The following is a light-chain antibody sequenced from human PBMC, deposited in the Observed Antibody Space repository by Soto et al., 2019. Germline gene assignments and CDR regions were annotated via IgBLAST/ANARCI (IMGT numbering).Light chain of an antibody. V-gene: IGLV2-23*01. J-gene: IGLJ1*01. CDR3: CSYAGSSTWV. Sequence: QSALTQLASVSGSPGQSITISCTGTSSDVGSYNLVSWYQQHPGKAPKLMIYEGSKRPSGVSNRFSGSKSGNTASLTISGLQAEDEADYYCCSYAGSSTWVFGTGTKVTVL. CDR2: EGS. CDR1: SSDVGSYNL.